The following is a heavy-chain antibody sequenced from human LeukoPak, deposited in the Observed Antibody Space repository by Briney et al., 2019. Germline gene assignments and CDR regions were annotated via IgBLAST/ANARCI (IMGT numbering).Heavy chain of an antibody. D-gene: IGHD3-22*01. Sequence: SSETLSLTCAVYGGSFSGYYWTWIRQPPGKGLEWVSGINWNGDSIGYAESVKGRFTISRDNSQNSLYLEMNSLRVEDTAFYYCTRSIYDKSGYPVKDCWGQGTLVTVSS. CDR3: TRSIYDKSGYPVKDC. V-gene: IGHV3-20*04. CDR1: GGSFSGYY. J-gene: IGHJ4*02. CDR2: INWNGDSI.